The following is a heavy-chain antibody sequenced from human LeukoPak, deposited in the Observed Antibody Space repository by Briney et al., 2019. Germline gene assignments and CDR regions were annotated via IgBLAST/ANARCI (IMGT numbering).Heavy chain of an antibody. CDR2: IYTSGST. V-gene: IGHV4-4*07. D-gene: IGHD3-10*01. CDR1: GGSISSYY. Sequence: SETLSLTCTVSGGSISSYYWSWIRQPAGKGLEWIGRIYTSGSTNSNPSLKSRVTMSVDTSKNQFSLKLSSVTAAGTAVYYCARDLWDLRFGERTNWYFDLWGRGTLVTVSS. CDR3: ARDLWDLRFGERTNWYFDL. J-gene: IGHJ2*01.